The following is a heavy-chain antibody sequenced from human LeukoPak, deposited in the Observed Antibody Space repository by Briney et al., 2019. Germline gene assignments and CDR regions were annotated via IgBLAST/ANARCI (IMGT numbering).Heavy chain of an antibody. CDR1: GFTFGDYA. J-gene: IGHJ4*02. V-gene: IGHV3-49*03. D-gene: IGHD5-18*01. CDR2: IRSKAYDGTT. CDR3: TRSRGYSYGYSDY. Sequence: GGSLRLSCTASGFTFGDYAMSWFRQAPGKGLHWVGFIRSKAYDGTTEYAASVKGRFTISRDDSKSLAHLQMTSLKTEDTAVYYCTRSRGYSYGYSDYWGQGTLVTVSS.